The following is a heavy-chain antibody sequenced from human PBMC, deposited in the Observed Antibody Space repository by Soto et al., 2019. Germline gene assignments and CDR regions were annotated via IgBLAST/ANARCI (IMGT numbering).Heavy chain of an antibody. Sequence: SVKVSCKASGGTFSSYAISWVRQAPGQGLEWMGGIIPIFGTANYAQKFQGRVTITADESTSTAYMELSSLRSEDTAVYYCARDLAYYDIWSGYQTYYYYGMDVWGQGTTVTVSS. CDR2: IIPIFGTA. V-gene: IGHV1-69*13. CDR1: GGTFSSYA. D-gene: IGHD3-3*01. J-gene: IGHJ6*02. CDR3: ARDLAYYDIWSGYQTYYYYGMDV.